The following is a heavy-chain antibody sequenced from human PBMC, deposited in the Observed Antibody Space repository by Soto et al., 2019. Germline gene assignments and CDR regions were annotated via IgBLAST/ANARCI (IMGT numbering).Heavy chain of an antibody. Sequence: GGSLRLSCAASGFSFGSYALSWVRQAPGKGLEWVSTISGSDGKTFCADSVKGRFSISRDTSQSTLYLQMNSLRADDTAMYYCARWSYLDYWGQGTRVTVSS. CDR3: ARWSYLDY. D-gene: IGHD3-3*01. CDR2: ISGSDGKT. V-gene: IGHV3-23*01. CDR1: GFSFGSYA. J-gene: IGHJ4*02.